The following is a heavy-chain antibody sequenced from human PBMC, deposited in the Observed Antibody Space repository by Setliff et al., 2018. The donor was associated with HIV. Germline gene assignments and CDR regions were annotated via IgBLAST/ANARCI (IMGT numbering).Heavy chain of an antibody. V-gene: IGHV4-34*01. J-gene: IGHJ4*02. CDR1: GGSFSGFS. CDR3: ACRYYDLCSNHYTGIPY. CDR2: NNHRGSA. Sequence: SETLSLTCAVAGGSFSGFSWIWNSQPPGKGMGWIGENNHRGSAKNHPSLKSRVTISLDTSRNQFSLRLTSMTAADTSVYYCACRYYDLCSNHYTGIPYWGQGTLVTVSS. D-gene: IGHD3-3*01.